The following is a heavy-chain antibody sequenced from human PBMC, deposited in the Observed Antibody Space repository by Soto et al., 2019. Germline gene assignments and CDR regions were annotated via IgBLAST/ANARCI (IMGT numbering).Heavy chain of an antibody. J-gene: IGHJ3*02. CDR3: ARDRVVVAATLDAFDI. CDR2: IIPIFGTA. V-gene: IGHV1-69*01. Sequence: QVQLVQSGAEVKKPGSSVKVSCKASGGTFSSYAISWVRQAPGQGLEWMGGIIPIFGTANYAQKFQGRVTITADESTCTAYMELSSLRSEDTAVYYCARDRVVVAATLDAFDIWGQGTMVTVSS. CDR1: GGTFSSYA. D-gene: IGHD2-15*01.